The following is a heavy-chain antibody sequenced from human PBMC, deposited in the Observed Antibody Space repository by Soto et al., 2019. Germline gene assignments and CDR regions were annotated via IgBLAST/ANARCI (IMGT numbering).Heavy chain of an antibody. CDR2: IKQDGSEN. Sequence: GGSLRLSCAASGFTFSSYWMSWVRQAPGKGLEWVANIKQDGSENYYVDSVKGRFTISRDNAKNSLYLQMNSLTAEDTAVYYCARAPPYYDFWSGGRSQTDYSASGSYRFDYWGQGTLVTVSS. CDR1: GFTFSSYW. V-gene: IGHV3-7*01. J-gene: IGHJ4*02. D-gene: IGHD3-3*01. CDR3: ARAPPYYDFWSGGRSQTDYSASGSYRFDY.